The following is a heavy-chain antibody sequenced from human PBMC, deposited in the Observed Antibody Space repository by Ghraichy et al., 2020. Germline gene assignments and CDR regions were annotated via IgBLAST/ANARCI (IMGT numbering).Heavy chain of an antibody. CDR2: ISYDGSNK. D-gene: IGHD3-16*02. CDR1: GFTFSSYA. Sequence: GGSLRLSCAASGFTFSSYAMHWVRQAPGKGLEWVAVISYDGSNKYYADSVKGRFTISRDNSKNTLYLQMNSLRAEDTAVYYCARAGGWRSLRLGELSLFFDYWGQGTLVTVSS. CDR3: ARAGGWRSLRLGELSLFFDY. V-gene: IGHV3-30*04. J-gene: IGHJ4*02.